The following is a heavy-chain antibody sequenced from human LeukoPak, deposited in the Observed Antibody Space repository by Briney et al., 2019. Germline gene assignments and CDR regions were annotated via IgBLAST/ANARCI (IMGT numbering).Heavy chain of an antibody. D-gene: IGHD3-3*02. J-gene: IGHJ4*02. V-gene: IGHV3-30*02. CDR1: GFTFSSYG. CDR3: AKAHFNYFDY. Sequence: GGSLRLSCAASGFTFSSYGMHWVRQAPGKGLEWVAFIWYDGSNKYYADSVKGRFTVSRDNSKNTLYLQMNSLRAEDTAVYYCAKAHFNYFDYWGQGTLVTVSS. CDR2: IWYDGSNK.